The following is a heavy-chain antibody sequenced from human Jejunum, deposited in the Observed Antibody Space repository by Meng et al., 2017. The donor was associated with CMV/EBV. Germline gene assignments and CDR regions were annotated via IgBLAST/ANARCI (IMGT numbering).Heavy chain of an antibody. V-gene: IGHV3-74*01. D-gene: IGHD2-21*01. CDR3: ARKSCDGDCEFDY. CDR1: GFTFSSYW. J-gene: IGHJ4*02. CDR2: ISSDGRIT. Sequence: SGFTFSSYWMHWGRQAPGKGLVWVSRISSDGRITSYADSVKGRFTISRDNAKNTLYLQMSSLRAEDTAVYYCARKSCDGDCEFDYWGQGTLVTVSS.